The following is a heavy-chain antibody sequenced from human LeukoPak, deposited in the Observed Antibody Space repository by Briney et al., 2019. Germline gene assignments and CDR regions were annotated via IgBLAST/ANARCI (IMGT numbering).Heavy chain of an antibody. CDR3: AKDPFTQDLYYYYGMDV. J-gene: IGHJ6*02. Sequence: GGSLRLSCAASGFTFSSYAMHWVRQAPGKGLEWVAVISYDGSNKYYADSVKGRFTISRDNSKNTLYLQMNSLRAEDTAVYYCAKDPFTQDLYYYYGMDVWGQGTTVTVSS. V-gene: IGHV3-30*01. CDR2: ISYDGSNK. CDR1: GFTFSSYA.